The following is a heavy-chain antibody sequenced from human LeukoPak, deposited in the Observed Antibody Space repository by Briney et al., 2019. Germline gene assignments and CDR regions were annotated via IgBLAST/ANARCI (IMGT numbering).Heavy chain of an antibody. V-gene: IGHV4-39*01. CDR1: GGSMTSGSQY. J-gene: IGHJ6*03. D-gene: IGHD5/OR15-5a*01. CDR2: IHYTGGT. Sequence: PSETLSLTCTVSGGSMTSGSQYWGGIRQPPGKGLEWIGTIHYTGGTYYNPSLRTRVTIYALTSKNQFSLKLNSVTAADTAVYYCARHVSEGAHYYYYMDVWGKGATVTVSS. CDR3: ARHVSEGAHYYYYMDV.